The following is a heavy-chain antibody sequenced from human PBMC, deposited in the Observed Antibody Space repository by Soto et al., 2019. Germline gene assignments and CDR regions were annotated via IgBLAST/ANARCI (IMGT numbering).Heavy chain of an antibody. CDR3: ARGEWFLRGSGMDV. Sequence: QVQLQESGPGLVKPSETLSLTCTVSGGSISTDYWSWIRQPPGKRLEYIGFIYYGGSTNYNPSLESRVTISPDTSKNQFALKLSSVTAADTAVYYCARGEWFLRGSGMDVWGRGTPVTVS. CDR2: IYYGGST. CDR1: GGSISTDY. J-gene: IGHJ6*02. D-gene: IGHD3-3*01. V-gene: IGHV4-59*01.